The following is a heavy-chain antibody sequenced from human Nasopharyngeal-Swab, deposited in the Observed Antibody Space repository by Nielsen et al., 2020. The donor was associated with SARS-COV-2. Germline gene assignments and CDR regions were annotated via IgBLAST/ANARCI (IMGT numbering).Heavy chain of an antibody. D-gene: IGHD3-22*01. Sequence: GGSLRLSCAASGFTFSSYGMHWVRQAPGKGLEWVAVISYDGSNKYYADSVKGRFTISRDNSKNTLYLQMNSLRAEDTAVYYCALTDYDSSGYYYYYYGMDVWGQGTTVTVPS. CDR2: ISYDGSNK. V-gene: IGHV3-30*03. J-gene: IGHJ6*02. CDR1: GFTFSSYG. CDR3: ALTDYDSSGYYYYYYGMDV.